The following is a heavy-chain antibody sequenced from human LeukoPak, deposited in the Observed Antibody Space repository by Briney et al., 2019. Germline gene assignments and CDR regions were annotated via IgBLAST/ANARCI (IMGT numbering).Heavy chain of an antibody. V-gene: IGHV3-23*01. D-gene: IGHD3-22*01. Sequence: GGSLRLSCAASGFTFSSYAMSWVRQAPGNGLEWVSAISGSGGSTYYADSVKGRFTISRDNSKNTLYLQMNSLRAEDTAVYYCAKSGGNYYYDSSGYYPPYYFDYWGQGTLVTVSS. CDR1: GFTFSSYA. CDR3: AKSGGNYYYDSSGYYPPYYFDY. CDR2: ISGSGGST. J-gene: IGHJ4*02.